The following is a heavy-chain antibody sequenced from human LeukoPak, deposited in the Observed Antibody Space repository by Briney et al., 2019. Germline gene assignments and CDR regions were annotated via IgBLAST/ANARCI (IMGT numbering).Heavy chain of an antibody. CDR1: GYTFTSYG. CDR2: ISAYNGNT. V-gene: IGHV1-18*01. D-gene: IGHD3-22*01. J-gene: IGHJ4*02. CDR3: ARGTYYYDSSGQLPHDY. Sequence: VASVKVSCKASGYTFTSYGISWVRQAPGQGLEWMGWISAYNGNTNYAQKLQGRVTMTTDTSTSTAYMELRGLRSDDTAVYYCARGTYYYDSSGQLPHDYWGQGTLVTVSS.